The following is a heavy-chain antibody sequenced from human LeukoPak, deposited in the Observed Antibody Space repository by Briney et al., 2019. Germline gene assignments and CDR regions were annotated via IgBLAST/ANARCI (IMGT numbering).Heavy chain of an antibody. J-gene: IGHJ4*02. V-gene: IGHV1-46*01. CDR2: INPSGGST. CDR3: ARADLYYDSSGYYFDY. D-gene: IGHD3-22*01. CDR1: GYTFTSYY. Sequence: ASVKVSCKASGYTFTSYYMHWVRQAPGQGLEWMGIINPSGGSTNYAQKFQGRVTITADESTSTAYMELSNLRSEDTAVYYCARADLYYDSSGYYFDYWGQGTLVTVSS.